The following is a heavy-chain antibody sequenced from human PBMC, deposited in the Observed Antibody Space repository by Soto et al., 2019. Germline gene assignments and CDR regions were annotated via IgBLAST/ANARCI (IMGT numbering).Heavy chain of an antibody. D-gene: IGHD1-26*01. Sequence: SETLSLTCAVSGGSVSSGSYYWSWIRQPPGKGLEWIGYIYYSGSTNYNPSLKSRVTISVDTSKNQFSLKLSSVTAADTAVYYCARVEAIVGATSRWFDPWGQGTLVTVSS. CDR1: GGSVSSGSYY. V-gene: IGHV4-61*01. J-gene: IGHJ5*02. CDR2: IYYSGST. CDR3: ARVEAIVGATSRWFDP.